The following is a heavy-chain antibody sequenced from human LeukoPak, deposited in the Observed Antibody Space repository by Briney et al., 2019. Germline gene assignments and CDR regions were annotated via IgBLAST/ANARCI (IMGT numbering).Heavy chain of an antibody. J-gene: IGHJ4*02. CDR1: GGSFSGHY. Sequence: PSETLSLTCAVYGGSFSGHYWSWIRQPPGKGLEWIGEINHSGSTNYNPSLKSRVTISVDTSKNQFSLKLSSVTAADTAVYYCAIFGNTAMGIEYFDYWGQGTLVTVSS. CDR3: AIFGNTAMGIEYFDY. V-gene: IGHV4-34*01. CDR2: INHSGST. D-gene: IGHD5-18*01.